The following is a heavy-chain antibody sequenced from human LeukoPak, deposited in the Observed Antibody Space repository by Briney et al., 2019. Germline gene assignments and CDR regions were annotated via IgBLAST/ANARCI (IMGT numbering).Heavy chain of an antibody. D-gene: IGHD3-9*01. V-gene: IGHV3-33*01. CDR3: ARGLRYFDWLKEYYFDY. Sequence: GGSLRLSCAASGFTFSSYGMHWVRQAPXXXXXXXAXIWXXGSNKYYADSVKGRFTISRDNSKNTLYLQMNSLRAEDTAVYYCARGLRYFDWLKEYYFDYWGQGTLVTVSS. CDR2: IWXXGSNK. J-gene: IGHJ4*02. CDR1: GFTFSSYG.